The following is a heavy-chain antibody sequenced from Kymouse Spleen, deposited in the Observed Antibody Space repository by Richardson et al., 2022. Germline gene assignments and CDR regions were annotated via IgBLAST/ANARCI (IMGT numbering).Heavy chain of an antibody. Sequence: QVQLVESGGGVVQPGRSLRLSCAASGFTFSSYGMHWVRQAPGKGLEWVAVISYDGSNKYYADSVKGRFTISRDNSKNTLYLQMNSLRAEDTAVYYCAKDRYDILTGYFPFDYWGQGTLVTVSS. CDR1: GFTFSSYG. D-gene: IGHD3-9*01. CDR2: ISYDGSNK. V-gene: IGHV3-30*18. J-gene: IGHJ4*02. CDR3: AKDRYDILTGYFPFDY.